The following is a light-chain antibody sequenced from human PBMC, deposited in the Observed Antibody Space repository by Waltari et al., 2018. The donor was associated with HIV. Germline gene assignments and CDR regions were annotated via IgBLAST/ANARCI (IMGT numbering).Light chain of an antibody. CDR2: DVT. Sequence: QSALTQPASVSGSPGQSITISCTGTSSDVGAYNDVSWYQQHPGKVPKLLIFDVTNRPSGVSNRVSGSKSANTASLTISAVQAEDEAHYYCSSYTSAKTVVFGGGTKLTVL. J-gene: IGLJ3*02. CDR3: SSYTSAKTVV. CDR1: SSDVGAYND. V-gene: IGLV2-14*01.